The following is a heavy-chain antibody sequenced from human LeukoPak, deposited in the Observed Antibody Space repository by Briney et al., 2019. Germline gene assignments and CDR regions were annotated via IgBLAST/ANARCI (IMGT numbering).Heavy chain of an antibody. CDR3: ASIAASVAFDI. CDR2: IKQDGSEK. J-gene: IGHJ3*02. CDR1: GFTFSSYW. D-gene: IGHD6-13*01. V-gene: IGHV3-7*01. Sequence: GGSLRPSCAASGFTFSSYWMSWVRQAPGKGLEWVANIKQDGSEKYYVDSVKGRFTISRDNAKNSLYLQMNSLRAEDTAVYYCASIAASVAFDIWGQGTMVTVSS.